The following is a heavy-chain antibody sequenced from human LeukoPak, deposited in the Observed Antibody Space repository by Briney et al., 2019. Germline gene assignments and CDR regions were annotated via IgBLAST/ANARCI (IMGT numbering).Heavy chain of an antibody. D-gene: IGHD3-10*01. Sequence: GGSLRLSCAISGFTFSRYWMHWIRQAPGEGPVWVSRIDEHGTTIDYADSVRDRFTISRDNAKNTLYLHMNTLRAEDTAVYYCARDVGGAGSHWGQGSLVTVSS. CDR3: ARDVGGAGSH. CDR2: IDEHGTTI. CDR1: GFTFSRYW. V-gene: IGHV3-74*01. J-gene: IGHJ4*02.